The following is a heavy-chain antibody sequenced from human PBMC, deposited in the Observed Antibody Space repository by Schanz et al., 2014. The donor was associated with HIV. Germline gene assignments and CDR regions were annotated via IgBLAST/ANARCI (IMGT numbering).Heavy chain of an antibody. Sequence: EVQLLESGGGLVQPGGSLRLSCVTSGFTFSSHGMNWVRQAPGKGLEWVSAISGSGERAFHADSVKGRFTISRDNSQNTLYLHMHSLRAEDTAVYYCVRLMSSDYDFYHYGMDVWGQGTTVIVSS. J-gene: IGHJ6*02. V-gene: IGHV3-23*01. CDR2: ISGSGERA. D-gene: IGHD4-17*01. CDR1: GFTFSSHG. CDR3: VRLMSSDYDFYHYGMDV.